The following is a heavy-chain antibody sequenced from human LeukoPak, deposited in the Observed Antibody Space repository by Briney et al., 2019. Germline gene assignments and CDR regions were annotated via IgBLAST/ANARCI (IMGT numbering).Heavy chain of an antibody. V-gene: IGHV3-7*01. Sequence: PGGSLRLSCAASGFTFSTLWMGWVRQAPGKGLEWVANIKQDGSEKYYVDSVKGRFTISRDNAKDSLYLQMNSLKAEDTAVYYCARVRGYYDSSGYYSPWGQGTLVTVSS. J-gene: IGHJ5*02. D-gene: IGHD3-22*01. CDR2: IKQDGSEK. CDR3: ARVRGYYDSSGYYSP. CDR1: GFTFSTLW.